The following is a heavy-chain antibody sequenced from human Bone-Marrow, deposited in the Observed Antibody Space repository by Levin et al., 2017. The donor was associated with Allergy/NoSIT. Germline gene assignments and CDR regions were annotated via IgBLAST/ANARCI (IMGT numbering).Heavy chain of an antibody. J-gene: IGHJ5*02. Sequence: LSLTCAASGFTFSGSAMHWVRQASGKGLEWVGRIRSKANSYATAYAASVKGRFTISRDDSKNTAYLQMNSLKTEDTAVYYCTRRGFGIAARPLRPWWFDPWGQGTLVTVSS. D-gene: IGHD6-6*01. CDR3: TRRGFGIAARPLRPWWFDP. CDR1: GFTFSGSA. CDR2: IRSKANSYAT. V-gene: IGHV3-73*01.